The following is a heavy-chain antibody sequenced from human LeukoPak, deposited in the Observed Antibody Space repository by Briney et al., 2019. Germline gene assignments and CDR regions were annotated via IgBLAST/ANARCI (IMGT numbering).Heavy chain of an antibody. CDR3: ATHEVWFGELDYYYYGMDV. V-gene: IGHV1-69*01. J-gene: IGHJ6*04. CDR2: VIPIFGTA. D-gene: IGHD3-10*01. Sequence: SVKVSCKASGGTFSSYAISWVRQAPGQGLEWMGGVIPIFGTANYAQKFQGRVTITADESTSTAYMELSSLRSEDTAVHYCATHEVWFGELDYYYYGMDVWGKGTTVTVSS. CDR1: GGTFSSYA.